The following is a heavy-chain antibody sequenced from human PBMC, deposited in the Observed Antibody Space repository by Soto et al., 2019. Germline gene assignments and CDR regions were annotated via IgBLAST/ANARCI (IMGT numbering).Heavy chain of an antibody. Sequence: QVQLVQSGGEVKKPGASVKVSCKASGYTFTSYGISWVRQAPGQGLEWMGWISGYNGKTNYAQKVQDRVTMTTDTSTSTVYRELRILISADTAVYYCATEGDAPYSYYGMDVWGQGTTVTVSS. J-gene: IGHJ6*01. CDR2: ISGYNGKT. CDR3: ATEGDAPYSYYGMDV. V-gene: IGHV1-18*01. D-gene: IGHD2-21*02. CDR1: GYTFTSYG.